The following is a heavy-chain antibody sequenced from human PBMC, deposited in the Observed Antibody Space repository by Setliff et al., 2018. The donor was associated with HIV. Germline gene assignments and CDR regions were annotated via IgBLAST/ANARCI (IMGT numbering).Heavy chain of an antibody. CDR3: ARDSDSTAIYWYFDL. J-gene: IGHJ2*01. CDR2: LNTDGSSI. CDR1: GFTFSSYW. D-gene: IGHD1-1*01. V-gene: IGHV3-74*01. Sequence: GGSLRLSCVASGFTFSSYWMHWVRQAPGRGLMWISRLNTDGSSIDYADSVKGRFTISRDESKNTLYLQMNSLRAEDTAVYYCARDSDSTAIYWYFDLWGRGTLVTVSS.